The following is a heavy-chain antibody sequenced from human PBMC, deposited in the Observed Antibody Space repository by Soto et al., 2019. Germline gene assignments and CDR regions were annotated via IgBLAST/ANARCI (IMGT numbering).Heavy chain of an antibody. J-gene: IGHJ3*02. CDR2: INGDGSYT. V-gene: IGHV3-74*01. CDR1: GFTFSTYW. CDR3: VRTWHGFDI. Sequence: EVQLVESGGGLVQPGGSLRLSCAASGFTFSTYWMHWVRQAPEKGLLWVSHINGDGSYTDFAYSVKGRFTISRDNAKNTLYLQRQSLRVEDTAVYFCVRTWHGFDIWGPGTMVTVSS.